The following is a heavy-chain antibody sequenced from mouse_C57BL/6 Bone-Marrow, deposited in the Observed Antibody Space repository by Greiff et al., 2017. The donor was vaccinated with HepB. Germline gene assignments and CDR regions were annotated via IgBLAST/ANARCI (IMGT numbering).Heavy chain of an antibody. Sequence: EVKLVESVAELVRPGASVKLSCTASGFNIKNTYMHWVKQRPEQGLEWIGRIDPANGNTKYAPKFQGTATITADTSSDTAYLQLSSLTSEDTAIYYCASRGLRRYWYFDVWGTGTTVTVSS. CDR1: GFNIKNTY. CDR3: ASRGLRRYWYFDV. D-gene: IGHD2-4*01. J-gene: IGHJ1*03. CDR2: IDPANGNT. V-gene: IGHV14-3*01.